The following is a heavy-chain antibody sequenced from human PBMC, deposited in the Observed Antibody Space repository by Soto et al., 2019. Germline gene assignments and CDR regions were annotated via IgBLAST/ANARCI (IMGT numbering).Heavy chain of an antibody. V-gene: IGHV4-30-4*01. CDR2: IYYSGST. D-gene: IGHD3-9*01. J-gene: IGHJ4*02. Sequence: SETLSLTCAVSGGSISSGDYYWSWIRQPPGKGLEWIGYIYYSGSTYYNPSLKSRVTISVDTSKNQFSLKLSSVTAADTAVYYCARAFDILTRYYFDYWGQGTLVTVSS. CDR3: ARAFDILTRYYFDY. CDR1: GGSISSGDYY.